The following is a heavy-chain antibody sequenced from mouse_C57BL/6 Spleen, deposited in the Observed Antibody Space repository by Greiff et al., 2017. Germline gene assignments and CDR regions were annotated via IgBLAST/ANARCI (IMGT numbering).Heavy chain of an antibody. Sequence: QVQLQQPGTELVKPGASVKLSCKASGYTFTSYWMHWVKQRPGQGLEWIGNINPSNGGTNYNEKFKSKATLTVDKSSSTAYMQLRSQTSEGSAVYYCASITTVGGYFGYWGQGTTLTVSS. CDR3: ASITTVGGYFGY. CDR1: GYTFTSYW. CDR2: INPSNGGT. J-gene: IGHJ2*01. D-gene: IGHD1-1*01. V-gene: IGHV1-53*01.